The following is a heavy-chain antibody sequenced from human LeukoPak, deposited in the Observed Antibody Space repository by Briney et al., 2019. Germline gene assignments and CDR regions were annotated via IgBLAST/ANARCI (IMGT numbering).Heavy chain of an antibody. CDR1: GESINPYY. CDR3: AREWDYYDYVWGSYRHPPIDY. D-gene: IGHD3-16*02. J-gene: IGHJ4*02. CDR2: IYKSGST. V-gene: IGHV4-4*07. Sequence: SETLSLTCTLSGESINPYYWNCIRHPAGKGLEWIGHIYKSGSTNYNPSLKSRVTMSLDTSKTQFSLKLSSVTAADTAVYYCAREWDYYDYVWGSYRHPPIDYWGQGTLVTVSS.